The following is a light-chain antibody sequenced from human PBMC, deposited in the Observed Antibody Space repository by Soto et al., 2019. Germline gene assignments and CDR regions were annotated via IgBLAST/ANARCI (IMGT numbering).Light chain of an antibody. Sequence: EIVLTQSPGTLSLSPGERATLSCRASQSVSRTYLAWYQHKPGQAPRLLIYGASTRATGIPDRFSGSGSGTDFTLTISRLEPEDFAVYYCQQYGSPPLMDTFGQGTKLEI. CDR1: QSVSRTY. V-gene: IGKV3-20*01. CDR3: QQYGSPPLMDT. J-gene: IGKJ2*01. CDR2: GAS.